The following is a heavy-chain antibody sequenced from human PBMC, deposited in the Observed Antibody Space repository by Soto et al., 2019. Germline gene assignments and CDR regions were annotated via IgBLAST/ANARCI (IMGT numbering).Heavy chain of an antibody. Sequence: PGGSLRLSCAASGVTFSDYAMHWVRQAPGKGLEWVAVVSHDGRNTHYADSVKGRFTISRDNSKNTLYLEMNSLRAEDTAVYYCARYYYDSSGYYPLWGQGTLVTVSS. D-gene: IGHD3-22*01. CDR2: VSHDGRNT. J-gene: IGHJ4*02. CDR3: ARYYYDSSGYYPL. CDR1: GVTFSDYA. V-gene: IGHV3-30*03.